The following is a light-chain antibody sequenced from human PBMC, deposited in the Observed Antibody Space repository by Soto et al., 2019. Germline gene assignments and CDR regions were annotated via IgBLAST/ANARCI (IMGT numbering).Light chain of an antibody. CDR3: QQYYTTPVT. V-gene: IGKV4-1*01. J-gene: IGKJ1*01. Sequence: DIVMTQSPDSLAVSLGERATINCKSSQNILYSSNNKDYLAWYQQKPGQPPKLLIYWASTREIGVPDRFSGSGSGTDFTLTISSLQAEDVAVYYCQQYYTTPVTFGQGTKVEIK. CDR2: WAS. CDR1: QNILYSSNNKDY.